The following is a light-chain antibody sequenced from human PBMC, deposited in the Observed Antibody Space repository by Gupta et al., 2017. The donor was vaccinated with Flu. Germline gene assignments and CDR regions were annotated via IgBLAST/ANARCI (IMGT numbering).Light chain of an antibody. CDR2: DVS. V-gene: IGLV2-14*01. CDR3: SSYTSSSTYV. J-gene: IGLJ1*01. Sequence: QSALTQPASVSGSPGQSITISCTGTSSDVGSYNYVSWYQQHPGKAPKLMICDVSNRPSGVSNRFSGSKSGNTASLTISGLQAEDEADYYCSSYTSSSTYVFGTGTKVTVL. CDR1: SSDVGSYNY.